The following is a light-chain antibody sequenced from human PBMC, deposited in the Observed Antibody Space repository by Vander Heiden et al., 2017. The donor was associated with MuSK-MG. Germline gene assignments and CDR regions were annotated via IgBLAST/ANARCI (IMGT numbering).Light chain of an antibody. CDR1: AGAVTSGHY. J-gene: IGLJ3*02. CDR3: LLAYTGARV. CDR2: DTS. V-gene: IGLV7-46*01. Sequence: QAVVTQEPSLTVSPGGTVTLPCGSRAGAVTSGHYPYWFQQTPGQAPRTLIYDTSNTHSWTPARFSVSLLAGTAALTLSGAQPEDEADYYCLLAYTGARVFGGGTKLTVL.